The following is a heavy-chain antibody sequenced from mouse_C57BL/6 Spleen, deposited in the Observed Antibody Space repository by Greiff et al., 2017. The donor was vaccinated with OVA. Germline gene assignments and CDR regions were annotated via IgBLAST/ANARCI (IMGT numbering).Heavy chain of an antibody. V-gene: IGHV1-18*01. Sequence: LVEPGASVKIPCKASGYTFTDYNMDWVKQSHGKSLEWIGDINPNNGGTIYNQKFKGKATLTVDKSSSTAYMELRSLTSEDTAVYYCARGGSSLAYWGQGTLVTVSA. D-gene: IGHD1-1*01. CDR2: INPNNGGT. J-gene: IGHJ3*01. CDR3: ARGGSSLAY. CDR1: GYTFTDYN.